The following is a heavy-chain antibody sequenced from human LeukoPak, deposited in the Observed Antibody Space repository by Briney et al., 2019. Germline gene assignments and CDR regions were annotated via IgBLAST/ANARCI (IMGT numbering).Heavy chain of an antibody. V-gene: IGHV1-2*02. CDR3: ARVLYYGSGSYLDY. Sequence: ASVKLSFKASGYTFTVYYMHWVRQAPGQGLERMGWINPNSGGTNYAQKFQGRVTMTRDTSISTAYMELSRLRSGDTAVYYCARVLYYGSGSYLDYWGQGTLVTVSS. CDR2: INPNSGGT. CDR1: GYTFTVYY. J-gene: IGHJ4*02. D-gene: IGHD3-10*01.